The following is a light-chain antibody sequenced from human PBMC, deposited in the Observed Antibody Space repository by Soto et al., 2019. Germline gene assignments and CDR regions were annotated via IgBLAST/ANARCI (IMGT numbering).Light chain of an antibody. Sequence: DIQMTQSPSTLSASVGDRVTITCRASQSIRSWLAWYQQRPGKAPKVLIYDASGLESGVPSRFSGSGSGTEFTLTISSLQPDDFATYYCQQYDNWPWTFGQGTKVDI. J-gene: IGKJ1*01. V-gene: IGKV1-5*01. CDR1: QSIRSW. CDR3: QQYDNWPWT. CDR2: DAS.